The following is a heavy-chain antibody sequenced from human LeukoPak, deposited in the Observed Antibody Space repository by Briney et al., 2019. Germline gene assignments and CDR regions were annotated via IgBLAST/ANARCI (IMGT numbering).Heavy chain of an antibody. CDR1: GFTFNSYA. D-gene: IGHD4-23*01. CDR2: IDGSGAST. V-gene: IGHV3-23*01. CDR3: AKADSYGGNSQLFDF. J-gene: IGHJ4*02. Sequence: GGSLRLSYAASGFTFNSYAMSWVRQAPGKGLEWVSAIDGSGASTYYADSVKGRFTISRDNSKNTLFLQMNSLAVEDTAVYYCAKADSYGGNSQLFDFWGQGTLVTVSS.